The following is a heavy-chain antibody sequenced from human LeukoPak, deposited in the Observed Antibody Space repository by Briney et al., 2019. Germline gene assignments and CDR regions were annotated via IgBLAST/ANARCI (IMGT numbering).Heavy chain of an antibody. Sequence: GGSLRLSCAASGFTFNSYWMTWLRQAPGRGLEGVAHINQGGSDKYYLVYVNGRFTISRAKPKNSQYLKINSLRAEDSAVYYCASRATRFDYWGQGTLVTVSS. CDR3: ASRATRFDY. CDR1: GFTFNSYW. V-gene: IGHV3-7*01. J-gene: IGHJ4*02. D-gene: IGHD2-15*01. CDR2: INQGGSDK.